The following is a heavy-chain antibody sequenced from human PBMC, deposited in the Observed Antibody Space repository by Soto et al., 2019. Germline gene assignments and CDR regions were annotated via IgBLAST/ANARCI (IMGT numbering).Heavy chain of an antibody. D-gene: IGHD2-2*01. CDR2: IRKDGSVV. J-gene: IGHJ3*02. CDR3: ARAMSPADGDLFYDAWDI. CDR1: GFTFSTSW. V-gene: IGHV3-7*01. Sequence: EVQLVESGGDLVQPGGSLRLSCAASGFTFSTSWMTWVRQAPGRGLEWVANIRKDGSVVHYAYSVKGRFTISRDNAKNSLYLQVSSLRADDTAVDFCARAMSPADGDLFYDAWDIWGQGTVVTVSS.